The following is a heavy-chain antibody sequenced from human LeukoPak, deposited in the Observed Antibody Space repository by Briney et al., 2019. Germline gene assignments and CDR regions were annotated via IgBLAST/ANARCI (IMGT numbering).Heavy chain of an antibody. D-gene: IGHD5-18*01. Sequence: GESLKISCKGSGYTFTSHWIGWVRQMPGKGLEWMAIIYPGDSDTRYSPSFQGQVTISADKSINTAYLQWSSLKASDTAMYYCARHILARYSYGYEGMDVWGQGTRSPSP. CDR2: IYPGDSDT. J-gene: IGHJ6*02. V-gene: IGHV5-51*01. CDR3: ARHILARYSYGYEGMDV. CDR1: GYTFTSHW.